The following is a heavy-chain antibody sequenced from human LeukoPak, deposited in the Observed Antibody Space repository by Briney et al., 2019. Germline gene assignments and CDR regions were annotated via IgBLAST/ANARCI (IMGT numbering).Heavy chain of an antibody. CDR2: IYHSGST. J-gene: IGHJ5*02. V-gene: IGHV4-4*02. Sequence: SGTLSLTCAVSGGSISSSNWWSWVRQPPGKGLEWIGEIYHSGSTNYNPSLKSRVTISVDKSKNQFSLKLSSVTAADTAVYYWARDSEYYHGSGSFNWFDPWGQGTLVTVSS. CDR1: GGSISSSNW. CDR3: ARDSEYYHGSGSFNWFDP. D-gene: IGHD3-10*01.